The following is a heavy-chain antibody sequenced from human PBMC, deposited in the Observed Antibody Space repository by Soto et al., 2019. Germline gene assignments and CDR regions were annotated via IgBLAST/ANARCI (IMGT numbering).Heavy chain of an antibody. V-gene: IGHV4-30-4*01. D-gene: IGHD2-15*01. CDR1: GDSISIGDYY. Sequence: QVQLQESGPGLVKPSQTLSLTCTVSGDSISIGDYYWSWIRQPPGKSLELIGYFYYSGNTYYKPSLKSRITISVDMSKNQFSLKLGSVAAADTAVYYCARAVDGGGFPDALDIWGRGTMVTVSS. J-gene: IGHJ3*02. CDR3: ARAVDGGGFPDALDI. CDR2: FYYSGNT.